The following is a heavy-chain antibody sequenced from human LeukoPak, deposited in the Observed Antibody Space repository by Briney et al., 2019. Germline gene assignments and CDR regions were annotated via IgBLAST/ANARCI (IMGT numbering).Heavy chain of an antibody. Sequence: SETLSLTCAVYGGSFSDYYWSSIRQPPGKGLEWIGEINHSGSTNYNPSLKSRFTISVDTSKNQFSLKLSSMTAADTAVYFCARGQWLRVNYFDYWGQGTLVTVSS. CDR2: INHSGST. CDR1: GGSFSDYY. V-gene: IGHV4-34*01. D-gene: IGHD5-12*01. J-gene: IGHJ4*02. CDR3: ARGQWLRVNYFDY.